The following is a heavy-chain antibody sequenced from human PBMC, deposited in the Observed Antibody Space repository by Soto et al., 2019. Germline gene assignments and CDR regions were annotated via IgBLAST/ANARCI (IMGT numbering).Heavy chain of an antibody. D-gene: IGHD1-26*01. V-gene: IGHV3-30-3*01. CDR1: GFTFSSYA. CDR3: ASSYSGRLDI. CDR2: ISYDGSNK. J-gene: IGHJ3*02. Sequence: QVQLVESGGGVVQPGRSLRLSCAASGFTFSSYAMHWVRQAPGKGLEWVAVISYDGSNKYYADSVKGRFTISRDNSKNTLYLQMNSLRAEDTAVYYCASSYSGRLDIWGQGTMVTVSS.